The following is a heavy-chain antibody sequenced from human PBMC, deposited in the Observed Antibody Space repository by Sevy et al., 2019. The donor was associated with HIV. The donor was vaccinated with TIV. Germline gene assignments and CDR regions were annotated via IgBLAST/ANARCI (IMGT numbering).Heavy chain of an antibody. Sequence: GGSLRLSCAASGFTFNNYGMHWVRQAPGKGLEWVAVIWYDGSNKYYADSVKGRFTISRDNSKNMLYLQMNSLRAEDTAVYYCARAAEAVNFDWLPFIWGQRTLVTVSS. CDR2: IWYDGSNK. CDR3: ARAAEAVNFDWLPFI. J-gene: IGHJ4*02. D-gene: IGHD3-9*01. V-gene: IGHV3-33*01. CDR1: GFTFNNYG.